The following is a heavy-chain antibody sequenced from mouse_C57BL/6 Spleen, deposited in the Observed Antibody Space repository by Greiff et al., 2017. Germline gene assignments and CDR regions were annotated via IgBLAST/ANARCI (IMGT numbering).Heavy chain of an antibody. D-gene: IGHD2-1*01. Sequence: EVQVVESGGGLVKPGGSLKLSCAASGFTFSDYGMHWVRQAPEKGLAWVAYISSGSSTIYYADTVKGRFTISRDNAKNTLFLQMTSLRSEDTAMYYCARGENYPYYYAMDYWGQGTSVTVSS. CDR3: ARGENYPYYYAMDY. J-gene: IGHJ4*01. V-gene: IGHV5-17*01. CDR1: GFTFSDYG. CDR2: ISSGSSTI.